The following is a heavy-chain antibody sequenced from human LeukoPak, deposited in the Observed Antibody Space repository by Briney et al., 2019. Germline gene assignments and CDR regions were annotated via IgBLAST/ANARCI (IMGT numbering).Heavy chain of an antibody. CDR3: ARGLLSHSSSQGDY. CDR2: INHSGST. V-gene: IGHV4-34*01. CDR1: GGSFSGFY. Sequence: SETLSLTCAVYGGSFSGFYWSWIRQPPAKGLEWIGEINHSGSTNYNPYLKSRVTISVDTSKNQFSLKLSSVTAADTAVYYCARGLLSHSSSQGDYWGQGTLVTVSS. J-gene: IGHJ4*02. D-gene: IGHD6-13*01.